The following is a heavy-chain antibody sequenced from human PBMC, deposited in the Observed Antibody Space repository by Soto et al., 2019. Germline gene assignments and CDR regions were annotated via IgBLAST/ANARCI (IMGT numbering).Heavy chain of an antibody. D-gene: IGHD3-10*02. CDR1: GFIFSNNG. V-gene: IGHV3-30*02. J-gene: IGHJ4*02. CDR3: TIVRVADSALDH. CDR2: MSYDGSDT. Sequence: GGSLRLSCVGSGFIFSNNGMHWVRQTPGKGLEWVAFMSYDGSDTFYADSVKGQFTISRDNSKNTLFLHMSNLRPEDTAMYYCTIVRVADSALDHWGQGTLVTVSS.